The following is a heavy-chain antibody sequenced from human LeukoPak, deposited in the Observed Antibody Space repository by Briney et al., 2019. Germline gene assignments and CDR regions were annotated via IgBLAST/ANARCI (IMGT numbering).Heavy chain of an antibody. CDR3: AIDLFSFYHDSSGYCDY. CDR1: GFSFSDYY. D-gene: IGHD3-22*01. Sequence: PGGSLRLSCVASGFSFSDYYMNWFRQAPGKGLEWLSFISGSGHNILYTDSVKGRFTVSRDNVKKTVFLQMNSLRADDTAVYYCAIDLFSFYHDSSGYCDYWGQGTRVTVSS. V-gene: IGHV3-11*01. CDR2: ISGSGHNI. J-gene: IGHJ4*02.